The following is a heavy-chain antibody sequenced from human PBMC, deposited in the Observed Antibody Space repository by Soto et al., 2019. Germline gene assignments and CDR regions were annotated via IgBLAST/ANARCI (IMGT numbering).Heavy chain of an antibody. D-gene: IGHD6-19*01. V-gene: IGHV1-69*13. Sequence: SVKVSCKASGGTFSSYAISWVRQDPGQGLEWMGGIIPIFGTANYAQKFQGRVTITADESASTAYMELSSLRSEDTAVYYCARGPDSSGWYLYYFDYWGQGTLVTVS. CDR1: GGTFSSYA. CDR2: IIPIFGTA. CDR3: ARGPDSSGWYLYYFDY. J-gene: IGHJ4*02.